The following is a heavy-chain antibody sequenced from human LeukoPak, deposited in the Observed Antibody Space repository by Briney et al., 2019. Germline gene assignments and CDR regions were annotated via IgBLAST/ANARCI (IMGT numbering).Heavy chain of an antibody. Sequence: GGSLRLSCAASGFTFSNYNMNWVRQAPGKGLEWVSYISPASSYTHYTDSVKGRFTISRDNAKNSLSLQMNSLRAEDTAVYYCARAPENLAPLDYWGQGTLVTVSS. CDR3: ARAPENLAPLDY. J-gene: IGHJ4*02. D-gene: IGHD1-14*01. V-gene: IGHV3-21*01. CDR1: GFTFSNYN. CDR2: ISPASSYT.